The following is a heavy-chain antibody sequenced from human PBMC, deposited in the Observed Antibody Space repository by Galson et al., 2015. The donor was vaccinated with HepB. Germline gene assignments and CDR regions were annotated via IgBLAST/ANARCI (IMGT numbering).Heavy chain of an antibody. CDR1: GSSFTSYW. CDR2: IYPGDSDT. V-gene: IGHV5-51*03. J-gene: IGHJ3*02. Sequence: QSGAEVKKPGESLKISCKGSGSSFTSYWIGWVRQMPGKGLEWMGIIYPGDSDTRYSPSFQGQVTISADKSISTAYLQWSSLKASDTAMYYCARPQGSGYYYETPRAFDIWGQGTMVTVSS. D-gene: IGHD3-22*01. CDR3: ARPQGSGYYYETPRAFDI.